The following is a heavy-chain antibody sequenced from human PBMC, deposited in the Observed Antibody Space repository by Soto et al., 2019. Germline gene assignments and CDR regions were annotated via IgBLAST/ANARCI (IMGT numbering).Heavy chain of an antibody. V-gene: IGHV1-69*13. CDR1: GGTFSSYA. Sequence: SVKVSCKASGGTFSSYAISWVRQAPGQGLEWMGGIIPIFGTANYAQKFQGRVTITADESTSTAYMELSSLRSEDTAVYYCARYFPSRSRNIVVVQAASDFDPWGQGTLVTVSS. CDR2: IIPIFGTA. J-gene: IGHJ5*02. CDR3: ARYFPSRSRNIVVVQAASDFDP. D-gene: IGHD2-2*01.